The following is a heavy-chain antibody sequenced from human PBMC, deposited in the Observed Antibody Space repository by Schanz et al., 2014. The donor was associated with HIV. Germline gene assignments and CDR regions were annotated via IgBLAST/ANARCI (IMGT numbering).Heavy chain of an antibody. J-gene: IGHJ2*01. Sequence: QVQLQESGPGLVKPSQTLSLTCTVSGGSISSGSYYWNWIRQHPGKGLEWIGYIYYSGNTHYNPSLRGRLTISVDTSKNQFSLEVNSVTAADTAVYYCAREDVSNWSFDLWGRGTLVSVSS. V-gene: IGHV4-31*03. D-gene: IGHD3-10*02. CDR2: IYYSGNT. CDR1: GGSISSGSYY. CDR3: AREDVSNWSFDL.